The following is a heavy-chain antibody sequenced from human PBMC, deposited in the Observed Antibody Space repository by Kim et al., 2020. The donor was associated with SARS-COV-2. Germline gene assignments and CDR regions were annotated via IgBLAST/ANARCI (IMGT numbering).Heavy chain of an antibody. D-gene: IGHD3-10*01. J-gene: IGHJ3*02. CDR3: ARLDYYGSGSDAFDI. V-gene: IGHV5-51*01. Sequence: PSFQCQVTISADKSISTAYLQWSSLKASDTAMYYCARLDYYGSGSDAFDIWGQGTMVTVSS.